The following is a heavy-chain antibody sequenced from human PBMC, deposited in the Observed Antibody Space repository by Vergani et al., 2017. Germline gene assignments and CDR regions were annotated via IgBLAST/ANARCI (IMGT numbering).Heavy chain of an antibody. D-gene: IGHD3-10*01. CDR1: GYTFSNYA. V-gene: IGHV7-4-1*02. Sequence: QVELVQSGSELKKPGASVTVSCKTSGYTFSNYAMNWVRHAPGHWPEWMGWIHTYTGNPMYARGFTGRWVFSLDTSVNTAYLQIRSLEAEDTAVYYYARGLNFYDSGTFDYWGQGTLVTVSS. CDR2: IHTYTGNP. J-gene: IGHJ4*02. CDR3: ARGLNFYDSGTFDY.